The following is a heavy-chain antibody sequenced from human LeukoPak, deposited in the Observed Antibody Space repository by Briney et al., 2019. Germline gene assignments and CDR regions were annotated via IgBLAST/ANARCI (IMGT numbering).Heavy chain of an antibody. Sequence: GGSLRLSCAASGFTFSDYYMSWIRQAPGKGLEWVSYISSSGSTIYYADSVKGRFTISRDNAKNSLYLQMNSLRAEDTAVYYCARDGEKLWFGKLGVFRPNYYYMDVWGKGTTVTVSS. CDR1: GFTFSDYY. CDR3: ARDGEKLWFGKLGVFRPNYYYMDV. CDR2: ISSSGSTI. D-gene: IGHD3-10*01. J-gene: IGHJ6*03. V-gene: IGHV3-11*04.